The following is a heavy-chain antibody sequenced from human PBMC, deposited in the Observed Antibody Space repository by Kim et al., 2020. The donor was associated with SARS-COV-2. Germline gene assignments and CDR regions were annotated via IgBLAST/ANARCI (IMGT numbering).Heavy chain of an antibody. CDR1: GGTFSSYA. J-gene: IGHJ5*02. Sequence: SVKVSCKASGGTFSSYATSWVRQAPGQGLEWMGGIIPIFGTANYAQKFQGRVTITADESTSTAYMELSSLRSEDTAVYYCARGGYSSGFGAPNWFDPWGQGTLVPVSS. CDR3: ARGGYSSGFGAPNWFDP. D-gene: IGHD6-19*01. CDR2: IIPIFGTA. V-gene: IGHV1-69*13.